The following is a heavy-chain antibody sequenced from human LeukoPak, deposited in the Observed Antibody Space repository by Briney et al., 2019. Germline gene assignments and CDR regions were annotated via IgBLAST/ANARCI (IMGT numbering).Heavy chain of an antibody. CDR3: PRMQSVLGGETGPEGTVC. V-gene: IGHV4-61*01. CDR1: GGSVSSSSHY. CDR2: IYYSGST. D-gene: IGHD1-26*01. J-gene: IGHJ4*02. Sequence: PSETLSLTCTVSGGSVSSSSHYWGWIRQPPGKGLEWVGYIYYSGSTNYNPSLKGRVTISVDTSTNQLSLKLSSVTAADTAVYYCPRMQSVLGGETGPEGTVCWGRGTMVTVSS.